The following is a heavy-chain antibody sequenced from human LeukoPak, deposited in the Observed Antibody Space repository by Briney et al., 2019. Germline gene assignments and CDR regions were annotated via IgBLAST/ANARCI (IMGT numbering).Heavy chain of an antibody. CDR3: ARDRAANQDWVEFDP. Sequence: PGGSLRLSCAVSGFRVSDYYVSWVRQAPGKGLEWVGLIRDSGEAFYADFAGGRFAISRDESENTLYLQMNSLRVEDTAVYFCARDRAANQDWVEFDPWGQGTPVIVSS. V-gene: IGHV3-66*03. J-gene: IGHJ5*02. CDR2: IRDSGEA. D-gene: IGHD3/OR15-3a*01. CDR1: GFRVSDYY.